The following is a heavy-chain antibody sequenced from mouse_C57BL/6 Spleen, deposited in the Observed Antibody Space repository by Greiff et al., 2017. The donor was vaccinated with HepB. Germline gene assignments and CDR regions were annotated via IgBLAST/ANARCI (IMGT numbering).Heavy chain of an antibody. CDR3: ARRGYSNYDAMDY. V-gene: IGHV1-26*01. J-gene: IGHJ4*01. D-gene: IGHD2-5*01. CDR2: INPNNGGT. CDR1: GYTFTDYY. Sequence: VQLQQSGPELVKPGASVKISCKASGYTFTDYYMNWVKQSHGKSLEWIGDINPNNGGTSYNQKFKGKATLTVDKSSSTAYMELRSLTSEDSAVYYCARRGYSNYDAMDYWGQGTSVTVSS.